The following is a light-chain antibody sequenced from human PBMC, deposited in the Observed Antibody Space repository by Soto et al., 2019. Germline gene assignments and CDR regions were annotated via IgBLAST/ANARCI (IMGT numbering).Light chain of an antibody. J-gene: IGKJ2*01. CDR1: QSVSSN. V-gene: IGKV3-15*01. CDR3: QQYHNWPPYT. Sequence: EIVMTQSPATLSVSPGERATLSCRASQSVSSNLAWYQQKPGQAPRLLIYGASTRATGIPARFSGSGSGTEFILTISSLQSEDFAVYYCQQYHNWPPYTFGQGTKLEIK. CDR2: GAS.